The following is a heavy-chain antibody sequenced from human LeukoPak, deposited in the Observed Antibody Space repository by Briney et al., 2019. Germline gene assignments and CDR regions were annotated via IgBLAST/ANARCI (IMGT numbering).Heavy chain of an antibody. Sequence: SETLSLTCTVSGYSISSGYYWGWIRQPPGQGLEWIGSIYHSGSTYHNPSLKSRVTISVDTSKNQFSLKLSSVTAADTAVYYCARGMGGQFDYWGQGTLVTVSS. J-gene: IGHJ4*02. CDR1: GYSISSGYY. D-gene: IGHD3-16*01. CDR2: IYHSGST. CDR3: ARGMGGQFDY. V-gene: IGHV4-38-2*02.